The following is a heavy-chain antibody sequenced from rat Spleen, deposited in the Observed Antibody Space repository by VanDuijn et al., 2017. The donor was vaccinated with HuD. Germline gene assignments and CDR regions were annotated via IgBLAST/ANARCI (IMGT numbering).Heavy chain of an antibody. CDR2: VNSAGST. Sequence: EVQLQESGPGLVKPSQSLSLTCSVTGYSITSNYWGWIRKFPGNKLEWMGYVNSAGSTNYNPSLKSRISITRDTSKNQFFLQVNSVSTEDTATYYCARSTYYGYTYVYFDYWGQGVMVTVSS. CDR1: GYSITSNY. CDR3: ARSTYYGYTYVYFDY. D-gene: IGHD1-9*01. J-gene: IGHJ2*01. V-gene: IGHV3-3*01.